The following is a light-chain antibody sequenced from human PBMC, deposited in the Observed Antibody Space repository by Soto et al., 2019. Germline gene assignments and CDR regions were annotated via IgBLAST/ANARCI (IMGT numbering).Light chain of an antibody. CDR3: QQSYSTSEWT. V-gene: IGKV1-39*01. CDR1: HPISNY. CDR2: GAS. J-gene: IGKJ1*01. Sequence: DIPMTQSASSLSASVGDRVTITCRASHPISNYLNWYQHRPGKAPKLLIYGASTLQSGVPSRFSGSGSGTDFTLTISSLRREDFATYYCQQSYSTSEWTFGQGTKVDIK.